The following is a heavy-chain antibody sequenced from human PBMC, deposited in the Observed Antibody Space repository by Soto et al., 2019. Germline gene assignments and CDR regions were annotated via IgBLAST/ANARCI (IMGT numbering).Heavy chain of an antibody. CDR3: ARTWIRYGPNDF. CDR1: GFALDSYG. CDR2: ISVSSGNI. V-gene: IGHV3-21*01. D-gene: IGHD2-15*01. Sequence: WGSLRLSCAASGFALDSYGMNWVRQAPWKCLEWVAFISVSSGNIFYGDSVRCRFTISRDNAKKSVFLQMNSLRVEETAVYYSARTWIRYGPNDFWGQGTLVTVSS. J-gene: IGHJ4*02.